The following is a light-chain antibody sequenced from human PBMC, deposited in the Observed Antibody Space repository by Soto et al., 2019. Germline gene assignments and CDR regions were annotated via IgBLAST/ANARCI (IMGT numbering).Light chain of an antibody. CDR3: QQTSRFPLT. CDR2: STS. J-gene: IGKJ3*01. V-gene: IGKV1-12*01. Sequence: IQMTQSPSSVFASVGDRVTITCRASQGISNWVACYQQKPGKAPKLLIYSTSSLQSGVPSRFAGSVSGTYFTLPMSSLQPEDFATYYCQQTSRFPLTLVPGTKVEIK. CDR1: QGISNW.